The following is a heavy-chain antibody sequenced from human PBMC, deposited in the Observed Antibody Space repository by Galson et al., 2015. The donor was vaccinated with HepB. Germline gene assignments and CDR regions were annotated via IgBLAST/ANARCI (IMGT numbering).Heavy chain of an antibody. CDR3: AKDLEQQLVGPFDP. V-gene: IGHV3-30*18. CDR1: GFTFSSYG. J-gene: IGHJ5*02. D-gene: IGHD6-13*01. CDR2: ISYDGSNK. Sequence: SLRLSCAASGFTFSSYGMHWVRQAPGKGLEWVAVISYDGSNKYYADSVKGRFTISRDNSKNTLYLQMNSLRAEDTAVYYCAKDLEQQLVGPFDPWGQGTLVTVSS.